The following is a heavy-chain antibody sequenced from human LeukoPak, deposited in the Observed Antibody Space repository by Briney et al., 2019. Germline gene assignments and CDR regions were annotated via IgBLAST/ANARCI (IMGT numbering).Heavy chain of an antibody. CDR1: GFTFSSYA. V-gene: IGHV3-30-3*01. CDR3: ARDLIAYSSSWYVGIDY. D-gene: IGHD6-13*01. CDR2: ISYDGSNK. Sequence: PGRSLRLSCAASGFTFSSYAMHWVRQAPGKGLEWVAVISYDGSNKYYADSVKGRFTISRDNSKNTLYLQMNSLRAEDTAVYYCARDLIAYSSSWYVGIDYWGQGTLVTVSS. J-gene: IGHJ4*02.